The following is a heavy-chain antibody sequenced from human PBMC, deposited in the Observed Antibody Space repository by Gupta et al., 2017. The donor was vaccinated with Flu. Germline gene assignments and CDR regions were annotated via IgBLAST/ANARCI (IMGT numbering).Heavy chain of an antibody. CDR3: ARELVGDTAMEYGGIWFDP. J-gene: IGHJ5*02. CDR2: IYYSGST. V-gene: IGHV4-31*02. Sequence: SWIRQHPGKGLEWIGYIYYSGSTYYNPSLKSRVTISVDTSKNQFSLKLSSVTAADTAVYYCARELVGDTAMEYGGIWFDPWGQGTLVTVSS. D-gene: IGHD5-18*01.